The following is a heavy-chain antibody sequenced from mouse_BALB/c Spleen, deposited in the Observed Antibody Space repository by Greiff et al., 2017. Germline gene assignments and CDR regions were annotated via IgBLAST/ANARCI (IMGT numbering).Heavy chain of an antibody. Sequence: EVNVVESGGGLVQPGGSRKLSCAASGFTFSSFGMHWVRQAPEKGLEWVAYISSGSSTIYYADTVKGRFTISRDNPKNTLFLQMTSLRSEDTAMYYCARGGLRGYFDYWGQGTTLTVSS. CDR2: ISSGSSTI. V-gene: IGHV5-17*02. CDR3: ARGGLRGYFDY. J-gene: IGHJ2*01. D-gene: IGHD3-3*01. CDR1: GFTFSSFG.